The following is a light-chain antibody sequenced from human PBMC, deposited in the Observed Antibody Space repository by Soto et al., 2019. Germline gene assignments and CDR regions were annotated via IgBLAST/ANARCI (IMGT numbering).Light chain of an antibody. CDR1: SSNIGSNT. J-gene: IGLJ3*02. Sequence: QSVLTQPPSASGTPGQRVTISCSGSSSNIGSNTVNWYQQLPGTAPKLIIFEVTHRPSGISTRFSGSKSGNTASLTISDLQAEDEALYYCSSYKFSTTLRVFGGGTKLTVL. CDR3: SSYKFSTTLRV. V-gene: IGLV1-44*01. CDR2: EVT.